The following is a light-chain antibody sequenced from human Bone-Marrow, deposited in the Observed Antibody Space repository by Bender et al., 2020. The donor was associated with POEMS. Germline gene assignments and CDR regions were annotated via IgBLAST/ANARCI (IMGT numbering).Light chain of an antibody. J-gene: IGLJ3*02. CDR2: DNN. CDR3: AVWDDSLNGWV. CDR1: SSNIGADYD. V-gene: IGLV1-40*01. Sequence: QSVLTQPPSVSGAPGQRVTISCTGSSSNIGADYDVHWYQQLPGTAPKLLIYDNNNRPSEVPDRFSGSRSGTSASLAISGLQSEDEADYYCAVWDDSLNGWVFGGGTKLTVL.